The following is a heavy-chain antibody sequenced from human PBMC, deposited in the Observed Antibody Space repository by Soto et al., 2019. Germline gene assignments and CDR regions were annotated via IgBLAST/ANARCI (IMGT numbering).Heavy chain of an antibody. CDR2: IYPGDSDT. J-gene: IGHJ4*01. CDR3: ARYSTRDYDILTGYYLPPLFDY. CDR1: GYSFTSYW. Sequence: PGESLKISFHGSGYSFTSYWIGWVRQMPGKGLDWMGLIYPGDSDTRYSPSFQGQVTISADKSISTAYLQWSSLKASDTAMYYCARYSTRDYDILTGYYLPPLFDYGGHGTLVTV. D-gene: IGHD3-9*01. V-gene: IGHV5-51*01.